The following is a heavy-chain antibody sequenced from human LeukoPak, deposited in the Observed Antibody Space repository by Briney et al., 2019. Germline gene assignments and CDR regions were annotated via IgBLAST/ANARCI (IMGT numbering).Heavy chain of an antibody. Sequence: PSETLSLTCTVSGGPISTYYWSWIRQPPGKELEWIGYNSYSGSTNYNPSLKSRVTMSVDTSKNQFSLKLSSVTAADTAVYYCARVASSSFELDYWGQGTLVTVSS. D-gene: IGHD6-19*01. CDR1: GGPISTYY. V-gene: IGHV4-59*12. J-gene: IGHJ4*02. CDR3: ARVASSSFELDY. CDR2: NSYSGST.